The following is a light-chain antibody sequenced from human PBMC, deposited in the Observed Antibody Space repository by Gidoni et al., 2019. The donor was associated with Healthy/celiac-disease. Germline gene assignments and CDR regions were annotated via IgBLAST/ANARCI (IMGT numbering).Light chain of an antibody. Sequence: DIQRTQTPSSLSASVGDRVTITCRASQSSSSYLNWYQQKPVKAPKLLIYAASSLQSGVPSRFSCRGSGTDFTLTISSLQPEDFATYYCQQRYSTPLTFGGGTRVEIK. V-gene: IGKV1-39*01. CDR3: QQRYSTPLT. J-gene: IGKJ4*01. CDR2: AAS. CDR1: QSSSSY.